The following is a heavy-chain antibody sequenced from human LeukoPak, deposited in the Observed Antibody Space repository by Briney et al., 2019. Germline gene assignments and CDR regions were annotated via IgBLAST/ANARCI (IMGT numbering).Heavy chain of an antibody. CDR1: GFIFSSSA. CDR3: AKTIYSSGRDAFDY. CDR2: ISGSGGST. D-gene: IGHD6-19*01. Sequence: PGGSLRLSCAASGFIFSSSAMNWVRQAPGKGLEWVSAISGSGGSTYYADSVKGRFTISRDNSKNTLYLQMNSLRAEDTAVYYCAKTIYSSGRDAFDYWGQGTLVTVSS. J-gene: IGHJ4*02. V-gene: IGHV3-23*01.